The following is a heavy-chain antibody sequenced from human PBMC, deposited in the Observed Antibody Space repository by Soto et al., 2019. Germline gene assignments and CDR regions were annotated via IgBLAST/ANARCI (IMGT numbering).Heavy chain of an antibody. Sequence: PGGSLRLSCAASGFTFDDYAMHWVRQAPGKGLDWVSGITWNSGSIGYSDSVKGRFTISRDNDNNSRYLQMNSLRAEDTALYDCAKDKDYDILSGYFDDWTQGTLVTVSS. CDR1: GFTFDDYA. J-gene: IGHJ4*02. V-gene: IGHV3-9*01. CDR2: ITWNSGSI. D-gene: IGHD3-9*01. CDR3: AKDKDYDILSGYFDD.